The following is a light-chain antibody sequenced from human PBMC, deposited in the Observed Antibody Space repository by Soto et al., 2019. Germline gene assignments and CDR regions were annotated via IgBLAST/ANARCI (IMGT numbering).Light chain of an antibody. Sequence: IQMTQSPSSLSASVGDRVTITCRASQTIRTNVNWYQQKSAQAPKLLIYAASNLRNGVPSRFSGSGSGTLFTLTITRLQPDDVASYCCEEGYNTPWTFGPGTTVGI. CDR2: AAS. CDR1: QTIRTN. CDR3: EEGYNTPWT. J-gene: IGKJ1*01. V-gene: IGKV1-39*01.